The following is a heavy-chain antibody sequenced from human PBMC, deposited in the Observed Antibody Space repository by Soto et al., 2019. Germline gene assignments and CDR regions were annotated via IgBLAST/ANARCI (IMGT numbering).Heavy chain of an antibody. V-gene: IGHV3-48*01. CDR1: GFTFSSYG. D-gene: IGHD6-19*01. J-gene: IGHJ4*02. CDR3: TRDLRAVPGTRRFGY. Sequence: PGGSLRLSCAASGFTFSSYGMHWVRQAPGKGLEWVSFISDSSANLYYADSVKGRFTISRDNAKNSLYLQMNSLRVEDTGVYYCTRDLRAVPGTRRFGYWGQGALVTVSS. CDR2: ISDSSANL.